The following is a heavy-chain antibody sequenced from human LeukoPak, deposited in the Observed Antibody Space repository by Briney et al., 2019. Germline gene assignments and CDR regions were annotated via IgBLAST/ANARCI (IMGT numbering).Heavy chain of an antibody. D-gene: IGHD6-13*01. CDR2: ISAITGDT. V-gene: IGHV3-23*01. Sequence: QTGGSLRLSCAASGFAFNNYALNWVRQAPGKGLEWVSSISAITGDTYYADSVKGRFTISRDHSKNTLYLQMNSLRAEDTAVYYCAKSRGSSSWYWSLAFDIWGQGTMVTVSS. CDR1: GFAFNNYA. J-gene: IGHJ3*02. CDR3: AKSRGSSSWYWSLAFDI.